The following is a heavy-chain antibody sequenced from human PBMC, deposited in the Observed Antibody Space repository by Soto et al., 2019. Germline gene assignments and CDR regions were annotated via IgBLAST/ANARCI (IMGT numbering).Heavy chain of an antibody. Sequence: ASVKVSCKASGFTFTSSAVQWVRQARGQRLEWIGWIVVGSGNTNYAQKFQERVTITRDMSTSTAYMELSSLRSEDTAVYYCAADKPRKTRNITIFGVAITHKPYYGMDVWGQGTTVTVSS. D-gene: IGHD3-3*01. CDR1: GFTFTSSA. CDR3: AADKPRKTRNITIFGVAITHKPYYGMDV. CDR2: IVVGSGNT. J-gene: IGHJ6*02. V-gene: IGHV1-58*01.